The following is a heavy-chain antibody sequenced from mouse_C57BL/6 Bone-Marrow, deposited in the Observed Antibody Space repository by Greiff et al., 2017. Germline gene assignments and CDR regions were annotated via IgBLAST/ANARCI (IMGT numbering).Heavy chain of an antibody. D-gene: IGHD1-1*01. CDR2: ISSGSSTI. CDR1: GFTFSDYG. Sequence: VHLVESGGGLVKPGGSLKLSCAASGFTFSDYGMHWVRQAPEKGLEWVAYISSGSSTIYYADTVKGRFTISRDNAKNTLFLQMTSLRSEDTAMYYCARGTYGSRDYYFDYWGQGTTLTVSS. J-gene: IGHJ2*01. CDR3: ARGTYGSRDYYFDY. V-gene: IGHV5-17*01.